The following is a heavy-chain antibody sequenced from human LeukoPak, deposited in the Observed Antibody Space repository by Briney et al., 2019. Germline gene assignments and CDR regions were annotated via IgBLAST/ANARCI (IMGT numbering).Heavy chain of an antibody. CDR2: IYSGGKT. Sequence: PGGSLRVSCAASEFAVSSNYMTWVRQAPGNGLEWVSVIYSGGKTYYADSVEGRFTISRDNSKNAVYLQMNSLRAEDTAVYYCARYRMDAGSYTSGWFDPWGQGTLVTVSS. J-gene: IGHJ5*02. CDR1: EFAVSSNY. V-gene: IGHV3-53*01. CDR3: ARYRMDAGSYTSGWFDP. D-gene: IGHD3-10*01.